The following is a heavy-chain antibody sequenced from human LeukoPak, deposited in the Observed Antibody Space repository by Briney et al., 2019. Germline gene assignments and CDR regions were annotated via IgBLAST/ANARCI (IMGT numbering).Heavy chain of an antibody. CDR3: ARRGTDASFSFFDV. CDR1: GFTFSDYY. CDR2: ISSSGSTI. V-gene: IGHV3-11*04. Sequence: GGSLRLSCAASGFTFSDYYMSWIRQAPGKGLEWVSYISSSGSTIYYADSVKGRFTISRDNTNTSLFLQMNGLRAEDTATYFCARRGTDASFSFFDVWGQGTMVTVSS. J-gene: IGHJ3*01. D-gene: IGHD1-1*01.